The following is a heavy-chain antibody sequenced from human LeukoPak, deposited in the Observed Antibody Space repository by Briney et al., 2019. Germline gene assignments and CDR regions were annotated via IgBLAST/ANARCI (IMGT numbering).Heavy chain of an antibody. D-gene: IGHD6-13*01. CDR2: IGTAGDT. CDR3: ARVDGYSSSWSYDY. J-gene: IGHJ4*02. V-gene: IGHV3-13*01. CDR1: GFTFSSYD. Sequence: GGSLRLSCAASGFTFSSYDMHWVRQATGKSLEWVSAIGTAGDTYYPGSVKGRFTISRENAKNSLYLQMNSLRAGDTAVYYCARVDGYSSSWSYDYWGQGTLVTVSS.